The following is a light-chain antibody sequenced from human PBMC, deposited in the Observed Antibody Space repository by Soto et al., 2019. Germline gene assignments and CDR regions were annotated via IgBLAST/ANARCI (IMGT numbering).Light chain of an antibody. CDR1: QTVNSNY. J-gene: IGKJ2*01. V-gene: IGKV3-20*01. Sequence: EIVLTQSPGTLSLSPGERATLSCRASQTVNSNYLAWYQQTPGQAPRLLIYVASSRAAGIPDRFSGSGSGTDFTLTISRLDPEDFAVYYCQQYGSSPETFGQGTKLEIK. CDR2: VAS. CDR3: QQYGSSPET.